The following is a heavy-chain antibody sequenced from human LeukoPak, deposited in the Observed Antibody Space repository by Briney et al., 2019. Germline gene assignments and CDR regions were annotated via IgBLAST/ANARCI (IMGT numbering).Heavy chain of an antibody. J-gene: IGHJ4*02. CDR3: ARYYYDSSGYYYFDY. CDR2: ISYDGSNK. V-gene: IGHV3-30*04. CDR1: GFTFSSYA. Sequence: PGRSLRLSCAASGFTFSSYAMHWVRQAPGKGLEWVAVISYDGSNKFYADSVKGRFTLSRDTSKNTLYLQMNSLRAEDTAVYYCARYYYDSSGYYYFDYWGRGTLVTVSS. D-gene: IGHD3-22*01.